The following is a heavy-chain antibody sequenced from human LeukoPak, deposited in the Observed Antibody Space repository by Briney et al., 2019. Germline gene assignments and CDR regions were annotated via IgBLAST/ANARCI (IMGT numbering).Heavy chain of an antibody. J-gene: IGHJ4*01. Sequence: PGRSLRLSCAASGFTFSHHGMHWVRQAPGKGLEWLAVIWSDGSNRFYAGPVKGRFTISRDNSRNTVFLQMNSLRAEDTAMYYCARDAQRGFDYSNSLRYWGHGTLVTVSP. CDR3: ARDAQRGFDYSNSLRY. V-gene: IGHV3-33*01. CDR2: IWSDGSNR. CDR1: GFTFSHHG. D-gene: IGHD4-11*01.